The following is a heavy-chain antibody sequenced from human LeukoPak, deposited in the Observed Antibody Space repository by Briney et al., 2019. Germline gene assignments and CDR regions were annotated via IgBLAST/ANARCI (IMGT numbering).Heavy chain of an antibody. CDR3: ARDWANYPGGY. J-gene: IGHJ4*02. CDR2: INSDGSST. Sequence: GGSLRLSCAASGFTFSSYWMHWVRQAPGKGLVWVSRINSDGSSTSYADSVKGRFTISRDNAKNTLYLQMNSLGAEDTAVYYCARDWANYPGGYWGQGTLVTVSS. CDR1: GFTFSSYW. D-gene: IGHD1-7*01. V-gene: IGHV3-74*01.